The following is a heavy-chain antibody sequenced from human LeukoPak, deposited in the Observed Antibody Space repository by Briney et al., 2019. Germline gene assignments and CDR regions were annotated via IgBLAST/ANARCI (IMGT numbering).Heavy chain of an antibody. Sequence: PSETLSLTCTVSGGSMSSYYWSWIRQPPGKGLEWIGYINYSGGTNYNPSLKSRVTISLDTSKNHFSLKLSSVTAADTAVYYCARHEGGYCTATSCSFDYWGQGTLVTVSS. V-gene: IGHV4-59*08. CDR1: GGSMSSYY. J-gene: IGHJ4*02. D-gene: IGHD2-2*01. CDR2: INYSGGT. CDR3: ARHEGGYCTATSCSFDY.